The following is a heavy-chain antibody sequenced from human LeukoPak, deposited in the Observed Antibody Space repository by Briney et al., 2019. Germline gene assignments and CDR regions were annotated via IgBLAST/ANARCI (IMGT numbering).Heavy chain of an antibody. Sequence: ASVKVSCKASGYTFTSYYMHWVRQAPGQGLEWLGIINPSGGSTSYAQKFQGRVTMTRDTSTSTVYMELSSLRSEDTAVYYCARDRGQTLPGGYWGQGTLVTVSS. CDR2: INPSGGST. V-gene: IGHV1-46*01. CDR1: GYTFTSYY. J-gene: IGHJ4*02. CDR3: ARDRGQTLPGGY. D-gene: IGHD2-8*02.